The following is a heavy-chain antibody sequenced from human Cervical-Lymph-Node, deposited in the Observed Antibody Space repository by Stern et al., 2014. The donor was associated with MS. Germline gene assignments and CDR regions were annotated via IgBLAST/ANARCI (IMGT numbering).Heavy chain of an antibody. Sequence: EVQLVESGGGLVRPGGSLRLSCAASGFTFNNAWMSWVRQAPGKGLEWVGRIKSRIDGGTTSYAAPVQGRFDISRDDSKSTLYLQMNSLKMEDTALYYCSTEYYYDSSGPRGYWDQGALVIVSS. CDR3: STEYYYDSSGPRGY. D-gene: IGHD3-22*01. V-gene: IGHV3-15*01. CDR1: GFTFNNAW. J-gene: IGHJ4*02. CDR2: IKSRIDGGTT.